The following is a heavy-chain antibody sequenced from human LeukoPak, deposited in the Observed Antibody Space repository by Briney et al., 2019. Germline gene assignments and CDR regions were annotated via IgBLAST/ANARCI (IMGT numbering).Heavy chain of an antibody. J-gene: IGHJ4*02. D-gene: IGHD3-3*01. CDR3: ARGRSVVLRFLEWSQFDY. V-gene: IGHV4-59*01. Sequence: SETLSLTCTVSGGSISSYYWSWIRQPPGKGLEWIGYIYYSGSTNYNPSLKSRVTISVDTSKNQFSLKLSSVTAADTAVYYCARGRSVVLRFLEWSQFDYWGQGTLVTVSS. CDR1: GGSISSYY. CDR2: IYYSGST.